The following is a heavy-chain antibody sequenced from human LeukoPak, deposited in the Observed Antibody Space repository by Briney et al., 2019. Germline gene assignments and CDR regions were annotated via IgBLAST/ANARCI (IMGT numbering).Heavy chain of an antibody. CDR2: IYYSGST. J-gene: IGHJ4*02. V-gene: IGHV4-59*08. CDR1: GGSISSYY. Sequence: SETLSLTCTVPGGSISSYYWSWIRQPPGKGLEWIGYIYYSGSTNYNPSLKSRVTISVDTSKTQFSLKLSSVTAADTAVYYCARTVAGSFDYWGQGTLVTVSS. D-gene: IGHD6-19*01. CDR3: ARTVAGSFDY.